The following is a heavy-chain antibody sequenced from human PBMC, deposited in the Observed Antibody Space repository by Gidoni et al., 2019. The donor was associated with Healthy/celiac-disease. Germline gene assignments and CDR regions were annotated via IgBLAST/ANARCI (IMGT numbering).Heavy chain of an antibody. V-gene: IGHV4-59*01. CDR3: ARSRLARNYYYGMDV. CDR2: IYYSGST. J-gene: IGHJ6*02. D-gene: IGHD6-19*01. CDR1: GGSISSYY. Sequence: QVQLQESGPGLVKPSETLSLTCTVSGGSISSYYWSWIRQPPGKGLEWIGYIYYSGSTNYNPSLKSRVTISVDTSKNQFSLKLSSVTAADTAVYYCARSRLARNYYYGMDVWGQGTTVTVSS.